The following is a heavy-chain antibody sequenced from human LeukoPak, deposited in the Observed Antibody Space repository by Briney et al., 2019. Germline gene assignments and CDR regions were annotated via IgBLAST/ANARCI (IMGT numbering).Heavy chain of an antibody. CDR3: AREPWDILTGYYVTDY. Sequence: GGSLRLSCAASGFTFSSYSMNWVRQAPGKGLEWVSSISRSSSYKYCADSVMGRFTISRDNAKNSLYLQMNSLRAEDTAVYYCAREPWDILTGYYVTDYWGQGTLVTVSS. CDR2: ISRSSSYK. J-gene: IGHJ4*02. V-gene: IGHV3-21*01. D-gene: IGHD3-9*01. CDR1: GFTFSSYS.